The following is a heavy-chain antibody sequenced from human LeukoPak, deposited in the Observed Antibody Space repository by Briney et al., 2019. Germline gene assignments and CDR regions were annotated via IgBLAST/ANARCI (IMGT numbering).Heavy chain of an antibody. V-gene: IGHV4-39*01. D-gene: IGHD5-12*01. CDR3: ARHQSGYNWFDP. J-gene: IGHJ5*02. CDR1: SGSINNTSHY. CDR2: IYYSGSS. Sequence: SETLSLTCTVSSGSINNTSHYWGWIRQPPGRGLEWVGSIYYSGSSYYNPSLKSRVTISVDTSKSQFSLELSSVTAADTAVYYCARHQSGYNWFDPWGQGTLVTVSS.